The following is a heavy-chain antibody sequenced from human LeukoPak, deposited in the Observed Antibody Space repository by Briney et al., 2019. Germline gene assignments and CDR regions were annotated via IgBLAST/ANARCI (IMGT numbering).Heavy chain of an antibody. V-gene: IGHV6-1*01. J-gene: IGHJ6*02. CDR3: ARENAKYSSGWYADYGMDV. CDR1: GDSVSSNSAA. Sequence: SQTLSLTCAISGDSVSSNSAAWHWIRQSPSRGLEWLGRTYYRSKWYNDYAVSVKSRITNNQDTSKNQFSLQLNSVPPEDTAVYYCARENAKYSSGWYADYGMDVWGQGTTVTVSS. CDR2: TYYRSKWYN. D-gene: IGHD6-19*01.